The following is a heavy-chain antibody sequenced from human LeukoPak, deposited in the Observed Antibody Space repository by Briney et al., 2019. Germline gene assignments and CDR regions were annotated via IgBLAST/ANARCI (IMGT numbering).Heavy chain of an antibody. CDR2: AGFSGSSI. J-gene: IGHJ4*02. Sequence: GGSLRLSCAASGFTFSDYYMSWIRQAPGKGLEWVSYAGFSGSSIYYAESMKGRFTISRDNAKNSLYLQMNSLRAEDTALYYCAREGYERLDYWGQGTLVTVSS. D-gene: IGHD6-13*01. CDR1: GFTFSDYY. V-gene: IGHV3-11*01. CDR3: AREGYERLDY.